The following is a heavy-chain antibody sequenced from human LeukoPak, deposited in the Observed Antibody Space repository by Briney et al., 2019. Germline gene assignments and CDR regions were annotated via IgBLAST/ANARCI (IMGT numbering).Heavy chain of an antibody. CDR1: GFTFSSYE. CDR2: IKQDGSEK. J-gene: IGHJ6*02. Sequence: GGSLRLSCAASGFTFSSYEMSWVRQAPGKGLEWVANIKQDGSEKYYVDSVKGRFTISRDNAKNSLYLQMNSLRAEDTAVYYCARDSSGWYNYYYGMDVWGQGTTVTVSS. V-gene: IGHV3-7*05. CDR3: ARDSSGWYNYYYGMDV. D-gene: IGHD6-19*01.